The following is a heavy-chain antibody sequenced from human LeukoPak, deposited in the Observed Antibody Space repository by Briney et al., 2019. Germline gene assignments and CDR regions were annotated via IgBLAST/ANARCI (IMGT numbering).Heavy chain of an antibody. CDR3: AKGPVVTFDI. CDR1: GFPFSSHG. V-gene: IGHV3-23*01. CDR2: ISPGGPT. D-gene: IGHD2-15*01. Sequence: PGGSLRLSCAGSGFPFSSHGMNWVRQAPGKGLEWVSGISPGGPTYYADSVKGRFTISRDNSKKTLYLQMNSLRAEDAAVYYCAKGPVVTFDIWGQGTMVTVSS. J-gene: IGHJ3*02.